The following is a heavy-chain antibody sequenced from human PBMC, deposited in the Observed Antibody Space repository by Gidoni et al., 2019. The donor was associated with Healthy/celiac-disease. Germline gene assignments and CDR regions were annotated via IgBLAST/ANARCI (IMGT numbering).Heavy chain of an antibody. CDR3: ARIVGDYGDPGYYFDY. J-gene: IGHJ4*02. Sequence: QVQLQESGPGLVKPSQTLSLTCTVSGGSISSGGYYWSWIRQHPGKGLEWIGYIYYSGSTYYNPSLKSRVTISVDTSKNQFSLKLSSVTAADTAVYYCARIVGDYGDPGYYFDYWGQGTLVTVSS. D-gene: IGHD4-17*01. CDR2: IYYSGST. V-gene: IGHV4-31*03. CDR1: GGSISSGGYY.